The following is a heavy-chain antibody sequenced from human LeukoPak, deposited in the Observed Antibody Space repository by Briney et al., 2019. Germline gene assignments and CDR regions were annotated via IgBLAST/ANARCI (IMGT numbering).Heavy chain of an antibody. Sequence: PGGSLRLSCAASGFTFSSYAMHWVRQAPGKGLEWVAVISYDGSNKYYADSVKGRFTISRDNSKNTLYLQMNSLRAEDTAVYYCAKHIVVVPAAIHAVDYWGQGTLVTVSS. CDR1: GFTFSSYA. D-gene: IGHD2-2*01. CDR2: ISYDGSNK. V-gene: IGHV3-30*01. J-gene: IGHJ4*02. CDR3: AKHIVVVPAAIHAVDY.